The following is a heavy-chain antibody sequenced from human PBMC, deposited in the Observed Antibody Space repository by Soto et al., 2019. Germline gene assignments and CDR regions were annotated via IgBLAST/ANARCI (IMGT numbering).Heavy chain of an antibody. CDR1: GGSISSGGYS. J-gene: IGHJ3*02. CDR2: IYHSGST. D-gene: IGHD3-22*01. CDR3: ARVQSSGHTTKGAFDI. Sequence: PSETLSLTCAVSGGSISSGGYSWSWIRQPPGKGLEWIGYIYHSGSTYYNPSLKSRVTISVDRSKNQFSLKLSSVTAADTAVYYCARVQSSGHTTKGAFDIWGQGTMVTVSS. V-gene: IGHV4-30-2*01.